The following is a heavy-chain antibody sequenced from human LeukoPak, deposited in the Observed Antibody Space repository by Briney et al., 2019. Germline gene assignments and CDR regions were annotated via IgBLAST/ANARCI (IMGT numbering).Heavy chain of an antibody. CDR1: GFTFSTYD. CDR2: ISTTGTTV. D-gene: IGHD4/OR15-4a*01. V-gene: IGHV3-48*03. J-gene: IGHJ4*02. CDR3: ASGLTMGHY. Sequence: PGGSLRLSCAASGFTFSTYDRNWVRQAPGKGLEWVSHISTTGTTVYYADAVKGRFTISRDNAKNSLYLQMNSLRAEDTDVYYCASGLTMGHYAGQGTLVTVSS.